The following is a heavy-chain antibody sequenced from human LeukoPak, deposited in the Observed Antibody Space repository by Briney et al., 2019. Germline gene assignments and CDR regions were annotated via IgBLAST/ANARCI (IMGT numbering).Heavy chain of an antibody. Sequence: GGSLRLSCAASGFTFSNYAMHWVRQAPGQGLECVAVISNDGSDKYYADSVKGRFTISRDNSENTLYLQMNSLRTEDTAVYYCARGTYYYDSSGYYSGGLGYWGQGTLVTVSS. CDR1: GFTFSNYA. CDR2: ISNDGSDK. V-gene: IGHV3-30*04. J-gene: IGHJ4*02. CDR3: ARGTYYYDSSGYYSGGLGY. D-gene: IGHD3-22*01.